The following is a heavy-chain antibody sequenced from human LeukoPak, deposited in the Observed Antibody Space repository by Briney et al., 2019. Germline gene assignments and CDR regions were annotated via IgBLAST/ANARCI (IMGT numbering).Heavy chain of an antibody. CDR1: GYTFTSYG. CDR2: INTNTGNP. Sequence: ASVKVSCKASGYTFTSYGISWVRQAPGQGLEWMGWINTNTGNPTYAQGFTGRFVFSLDTAVSTAYLQISSLKAEDTAVYYCARERLYSSSNWFDPWGQGTLVTVSS. J-gene: IGHJ5*02. V-gene: IGHV7-4-1*02. CDR3: ARERLYSSSNWFDP. D-gene: IGHD6-6*01.